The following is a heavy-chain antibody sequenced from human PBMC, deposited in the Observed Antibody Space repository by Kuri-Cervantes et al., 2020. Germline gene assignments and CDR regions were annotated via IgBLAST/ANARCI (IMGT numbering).Heavy chain of an antibody. D-gene: IGHD3-22*01. Sequence: GSLRLSCTVSGGSISLYYWRWIRQPAGKGLEWIGRIYISGTTNYNPSLKSRVTISVDKSTNQFSLKLSSVTAADTAMYYCASENYDSSGYYFGLHYWGQGTLVTVSS. CDR1: GGSISLYY. CDR2: IYISGTT. J-gene: IGHJ4*02. CDR3: ASENYDSSGYYFGLHY. V-gene: IGHV4-4*07.